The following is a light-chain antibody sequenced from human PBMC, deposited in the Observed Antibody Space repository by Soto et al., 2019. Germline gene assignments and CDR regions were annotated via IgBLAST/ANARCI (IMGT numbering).Light chain of an antibody. J-gene: IGLJ1*01. CDR1: TGAVTNGHY. V-gene: IGLV7-46*01. CDR3: LLYYNGPYV. CDR2: DTT. Sequence: QAVVTQEPSLTVSPGGTATLTCGSSTGAVTNGHYPYWFQQKPGQAPRTLIYDTTNRHSWTPARFSGSLLGGKAALTLSGAQPEDEAEYYCLLYYNGPYVFGTGTKVTV.